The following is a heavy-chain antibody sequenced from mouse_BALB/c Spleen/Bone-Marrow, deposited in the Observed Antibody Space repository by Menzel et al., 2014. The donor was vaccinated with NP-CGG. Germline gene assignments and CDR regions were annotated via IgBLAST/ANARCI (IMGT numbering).Heavy chain of an antibody. CDR2: ICSGGGNS. CDR3: VRREYDDYFDY. CDR1: GFTFDSYN. D-gene: IGHD2-14*01. V-gene: IGHV5-9*03. J-gene: IGHJ2*01. Sequence: EVKLVDSGGGLVTPGGSLKLSCAASGFTFDSYNMSWVRLPSEKLLAFFATICSGGGNSYHPDSFKGRFTISRDNAKNNLYLQMSSLRSEYTALYYCVRREYDDYFDYWGQGTTLTVSS.